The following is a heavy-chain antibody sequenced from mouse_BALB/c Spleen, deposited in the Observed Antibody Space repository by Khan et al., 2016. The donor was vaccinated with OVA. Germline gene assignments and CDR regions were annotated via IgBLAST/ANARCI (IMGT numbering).Heavy chain of an antibody. CDR2: IWSDGST. D-gene: IGHD2-10*01. Sequence: QVRLQQSGPGLVAPSQSLSITCTISGFSLTNYGVHWVRQPPGKGLEWLVVIWSDGSTTYNSALKSRLTVDKDNSKSQVFLKMNSLQTDDTAIYFCARQPYYHYNIMDYWGQGTSVTVSS. V-gene: IGHV2-6-1*01. CDR3: ARQPYYHYNIMDY. J-gene: IGHJ4*01. CDR1: GFSLTNYG.